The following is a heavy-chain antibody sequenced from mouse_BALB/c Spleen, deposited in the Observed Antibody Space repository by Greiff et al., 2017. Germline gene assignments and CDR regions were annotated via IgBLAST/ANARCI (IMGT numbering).Heavy chain of an antibody. D-gene: IGHD1-1*01. CDR1: GFSLTSYG. CDR3: ARNWRITTVVATNAMDY. V-gene: IGHV2-4-1*01. CDR2: IWSGGST. Sequence: QVHVKQSGPGLVQPSQSLSITCTVSGFSLTSYGVHWVRQSPGKGLEWLGVIWSGGSTDYNAAFISRLSISKDNSKSQVFFKMNSLQADDTAIYYCARNWRITTVVATNAMDYWGQGTSVTVSS. J-gene: IGHJ4*01.